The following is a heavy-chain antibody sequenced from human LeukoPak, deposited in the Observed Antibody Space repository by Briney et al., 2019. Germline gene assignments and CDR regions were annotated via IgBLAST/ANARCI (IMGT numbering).Heavy chain of an antibody. CDR1: GFTFSSYA. D-gene: IGHD3-10*01. CDR3: AKTYYYGSGSYWGSFDY. CDR2: ISYDGSNK. V-gene: IGHV3-30*04. J-gene: IGHJ4*02. Sequence: GGSLRLSCAASGFTFSSYAMSWVRQAPGKGLEWVAVISYDGSNKYYADSVKGRFTISRDNSKNTLYLQMNSLRAEDTAVYYCAKTYYYGSGSYWGSFDYWGQGTLVTVSS.